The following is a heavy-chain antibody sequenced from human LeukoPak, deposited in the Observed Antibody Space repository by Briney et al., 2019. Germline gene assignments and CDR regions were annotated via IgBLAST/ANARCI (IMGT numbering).Heavy chain of an antibody. Sequence: ASVKVSCKASGYTFTSYYMHLVRQAPGQGLEWIGIINPSGGSTSYAQKFQGRVTMTRDTSTSTVYMELSSLRSEDTAVYYCARGARLRYFDWLLGAFDIWGQGTMVTVSS. CDR2: INPSGGST. CDR3: ARGARLRYFDWLLGAFDI. D-gene: IGHD3-9*01. V-gene: IGHV1-46*01. CDR1: GYTFTSYY. J-gene: IGHJ3*02.